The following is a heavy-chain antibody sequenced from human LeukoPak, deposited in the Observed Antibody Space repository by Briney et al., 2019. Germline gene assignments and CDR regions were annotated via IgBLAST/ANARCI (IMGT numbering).Heavy chain of an antibody. V-gene: IGHV3-49*04. Sequence: GGSRRLSCTASGFTFGDYAMTWVRQAPGKGLEWVGFIRSKAYGGTTEFAASVKGRFIISRDDSKSIAYLQMNSLKTEGTAVYYCTAYDPSDYYGMDVWGQGTTVTIS. CDR2: IRSKAYGGTT. D-gene: IGHD5-12*01. CDR1: GFTFGDYA. CDR3: TAYDPSDYYGMDV. J-gene: IGHJ6*02.